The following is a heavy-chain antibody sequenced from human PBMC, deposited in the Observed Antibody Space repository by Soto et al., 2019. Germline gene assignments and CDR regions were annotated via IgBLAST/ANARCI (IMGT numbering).Heavy chain of an antibody. CDR1: GGTFSSYA. CDR2: IIPIFGTA. CDR3: ASRITIFGVAPHRGAFDI. Sequence: SVKVSCKASGGTFSSYAISWVRQAPGQGLEWMGGIIPIFGTANYAQKFQGRVTITADESTSTAYMELSSLRSEDTAVYYCASRITIFGVAPHRGAFDIWGQGTMVTVSS. J-gene: IGHJ3*02. D-gene: IGHD3-3*01. V-gene: IGHV1-69*13.